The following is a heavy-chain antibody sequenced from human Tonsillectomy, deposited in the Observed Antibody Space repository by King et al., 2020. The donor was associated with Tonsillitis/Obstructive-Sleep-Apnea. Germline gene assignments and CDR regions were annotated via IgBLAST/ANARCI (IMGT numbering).Heavy chain of an antibody. D-gene: IGHD3-16*02. CDR1: GFTFSDYY. V-gene: IGHV3-11*05. J-gene: IGHJ3*02. CDR2: IRSSSSYT. CDR3: ARENMITFGGVIVPDAFDI. Sequence: VQLVESGGGLVKPGGSLRLSCAASGFTFSDYYMSWIRQAPGKGLEWVSYIRSSSSYTNYADSVKGRFTISRDNAKNSLYLQMNSLRAEDTAVYYCARENMITFGGVIVPDAFDIWGQGTMVTVSS.